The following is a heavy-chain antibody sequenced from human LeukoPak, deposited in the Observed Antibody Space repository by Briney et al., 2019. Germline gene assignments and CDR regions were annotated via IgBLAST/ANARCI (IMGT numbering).Heavy chain of an antibody. CDR1: GYTFTSYY. D-gene: IGHD4-23*01. Sequence: ASVKVSCKASGYTFTSYYMHWVRQAPGQGLEWMGGIIPIFGTANYAQKFQGRVTITADESTSTAYMELSSLRSEDTAVYYCARDDYGGNYYFDYWGQGTLVTVSS. V-gene: IGHV1-69*13. CDR2: IIPIFGTA. J-gene: IGHJ4*02. CDR3: ARDDYGGNYYFDY.